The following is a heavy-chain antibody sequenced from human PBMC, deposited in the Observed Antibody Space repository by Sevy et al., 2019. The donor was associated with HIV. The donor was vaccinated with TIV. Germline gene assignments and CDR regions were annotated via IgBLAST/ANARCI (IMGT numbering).Heavy chain of an antibody. V-gene: IGHV3-11*01. CDR1: GFTFSNYY. D-gene: IGHD3-16*02. CDR3: ARSYGSFGFDN. J-gene: IGHJ4*02. CDR2: CSSSGSTV. Sequence: GGSLRLSCAASGFTFSNYYMSWIRQAPGKGLEWVSYCSSSGSTVSYRDSVRGRFTISRDNAKNTVSLQMNSLRAEDTAVYYCARSYGSFGFDNWGQGTLVTVSS.